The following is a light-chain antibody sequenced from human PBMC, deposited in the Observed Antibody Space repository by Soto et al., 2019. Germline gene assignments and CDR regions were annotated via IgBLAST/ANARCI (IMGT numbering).Light chain of an antibody. Sequence: QSVLTQPPSASGTPDQRVTISCSGGSSNIGRNSVNWYQQFPGMAPKLLIYSNTQRPSGVPDRFSGSKSGTSASLAISGLKSEDESDYYCAAWDDNLNGVVFGGGTKLTVL. J-gene: IGLJ2*01. CDR2: SNT. V-gene: IGLV1-44*01. CDR3: AAWDDNLNGVV. CDR1: SSNIGRNS.